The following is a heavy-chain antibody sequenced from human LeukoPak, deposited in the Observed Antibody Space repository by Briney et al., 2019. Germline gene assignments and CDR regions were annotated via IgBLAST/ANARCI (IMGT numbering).Heavy chain of an antibody. CDR1: GGSMSPYH. Sequence: SETLSLTCTVSGGSMSPYHWGWIRQPPGKGLEWTGYIYYSGSTNYNPSLKSRVTISVDTSKNQFSLKLSSVTAADTAVYYCARLGYYYDSSTYWGQGTLVTVSS. CDR2: IYYSGST. CDR3: ARLGYYYDSSTY. D-gene: IGHD3-22*01. J-gene: IGHJ4*02. V-gene: IGHV4-59*08.